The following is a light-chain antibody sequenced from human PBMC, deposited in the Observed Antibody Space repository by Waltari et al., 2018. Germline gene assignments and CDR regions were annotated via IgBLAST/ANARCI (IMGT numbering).Light chain of an antibody. CDR3: QQYSSYST. CDR2: KAS. J-gene: IGKJ1*01. Sequence: DIQMTQSPSTLSACVGDRVTITCRATESVSSWLAWYQQKPGTAPRLLIYKASTLESGVPSRFSGSGSGTEFTLTISSLQPDDVAIYYCQQYSSYSTFGQGTKVDIK. V-gene: IGKV1-5*03. CDR1: ESVSSW.